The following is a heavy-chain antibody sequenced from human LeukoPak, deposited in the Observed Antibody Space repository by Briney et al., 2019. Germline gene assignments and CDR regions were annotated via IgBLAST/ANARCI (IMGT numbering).Heavy chain of an antibody. J-gene: IGHJ4*02. D-gene: IGHD4-11*01. Sequence: GGSLRLSCAASGLTFSSYSMNWVRQAPGKGLEWVSSISSSSSYIYYADSVKGRFTISRDNAKNSLYLQMNSLRAEDTAVYYCARDPTVTTGYWGQGTLVTVSS. CDR1: GLTFSSYS. CDR2: ISSSSSYI. V-gene: IGHV3-21*01. CDR3: ARDPTVTTGY.